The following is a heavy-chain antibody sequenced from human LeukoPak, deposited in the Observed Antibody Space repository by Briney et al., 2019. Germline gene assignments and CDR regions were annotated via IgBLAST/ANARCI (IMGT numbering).Heavy chain of an antibody. D-gene: IGHD1-26*01. Sequence: APVKVSCKASGYTFTSYDINWVRQATGQGLEWMGWMNPNSGNTGYAQKFQGRVTIARNTSISTAYMELSSLRSEDTAVYYCARGGVRWELPFDYWGQGTLVTVSS. CDR1: GYTFTSYD. J-gene: IGHJ4*02. CDR3: ARGGVRWELPFDY. V-gene: IGHV1-8*03. CDR2: MNPNSGNT.